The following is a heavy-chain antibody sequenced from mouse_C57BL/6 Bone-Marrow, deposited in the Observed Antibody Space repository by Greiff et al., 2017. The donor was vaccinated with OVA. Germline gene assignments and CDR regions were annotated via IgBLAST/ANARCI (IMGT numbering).Heavy chain of an antibody. CDR1: GYTFTGYW. J-gene: IGHJ3*01. Sequence: QVQLQQPGAELVKPGASVKLSCKASGYTFTGYWMHWVKQRPGQGLEWIGMIHPNSGSTNYNEKFKSKATLTVDKSSSTAYMQLSSLTSEDSAVYFCARVLTGPFAYWGQGTLVTVSA. V-gene: IGHV1-64*01. CDR3: ARVLTGPFAY. D-gene: IGHD4-1*01. CDR2: IHPNSGST.